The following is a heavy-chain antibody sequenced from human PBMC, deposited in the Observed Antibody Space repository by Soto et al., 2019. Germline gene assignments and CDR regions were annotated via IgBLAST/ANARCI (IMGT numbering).Heavy chain of an antibody. V-gene: IGHV3-15*01. CDR2: VKSKTDGGTI. CDR1: GFTFRNAW. CDR3: IGTYSGSSMRFDY. J-gene: IGHJ4*02. Sequence: EVQLVESGGGLVKPGGSLGLSCAASGFTFRNAWLTWVRKAPGKGREWVGRVKSKTDGGTIDYAAPVKDRYTISRDDSKNTLYLQMNSLKTEDTAVYYCIGTYSGSSMRFDYWGQGTLVTVSS. D-gene: IGHD5-12*01.